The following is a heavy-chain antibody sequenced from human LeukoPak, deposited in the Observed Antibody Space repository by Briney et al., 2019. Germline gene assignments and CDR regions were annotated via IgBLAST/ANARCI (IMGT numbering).Heavy chain of an antibody. CDR2: IYYSGST. CDR1: GGSISSGGYY. CDR3: ARGGIVGATQFDY. D-gene: IGHD1-26*01. V-gene: IGHV4-31*03. Sequence: PSETLSLTCTVSGGSISSGGYYWSWIRQHPGKGLEWIGYIYYSGSTYYNPSLKSRVTISVDTSKNQFSLKLSSVTAADTAVHYCARGGIVGATQFDYWGQGTLVTVSS. J-gene: IGHJ4*02.